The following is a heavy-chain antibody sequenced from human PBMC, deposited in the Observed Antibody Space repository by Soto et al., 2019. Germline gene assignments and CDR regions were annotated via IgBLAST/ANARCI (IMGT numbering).Heavy chain of an antibody. CDR2: ISSSSSYI. D-gene: IGHD5-12*01. CDR1: FSSYS. V-gene: IGHV3-21*01. Sequence: FSSYSMNWVRQAPGKGLEWVSSISSSSSYIYYADSVKGRFTISRDNAKNSLYLQMNSLRAEDTAVYYCMLGGYNYGVYFDYWGQGTLVTVSS. CDR3: MLGGYNYGVYFDY. J-gene: IGHJ4*02.